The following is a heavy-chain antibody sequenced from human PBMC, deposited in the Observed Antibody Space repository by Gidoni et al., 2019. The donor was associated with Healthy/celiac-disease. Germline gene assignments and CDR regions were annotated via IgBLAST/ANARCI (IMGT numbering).Heavy chain of an antibody. D-gene: IGHD2-15*01. J-gene: IGHJ6*02. CDR1: GFTFDDYA. V-gene: IGHV3-9*01. Sequence: EVQLVESGGGLVQPGRSLRLSCAASGFTFDDYAMHWVRQAPGKGLEWVSGISWNSVSIGYADSVKGRFTISRDNAKNSLYLQMNSLRAEDTALYYCAKDRAYCSGGSCYWGYYYYGMDVWGQGTTVTVSS. CDR2: ISWNSVSI. CDR3: AKDRAYCSGGSCYWGYYYYGMDV.